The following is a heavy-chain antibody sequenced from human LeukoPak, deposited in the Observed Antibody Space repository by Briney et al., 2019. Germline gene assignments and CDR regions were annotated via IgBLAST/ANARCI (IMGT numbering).Heavy chain of an antibody. Sequence: GGSLRLSCAASGFTVSSNCMSWVRQAPGKGLEWVSVIYSGGSTYYADSVKGRFTISRDNSKNTLYLQMNSLRAEDTAVYYCATVEGATMVRGVIVFLLAPPDYWGQGTLVTVSS. V-gene: IGHV3-66*01. J-gene: IGHJ4*02. CDR2: IYSGGST. CDR3: ATVEGATMVRGVIVFLLAPPDY. CDR1: GFTVSSNC. D-gene: IGHD3-10*01.